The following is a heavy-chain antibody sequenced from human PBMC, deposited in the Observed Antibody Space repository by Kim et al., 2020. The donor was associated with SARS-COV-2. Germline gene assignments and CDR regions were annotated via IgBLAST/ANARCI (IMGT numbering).Heavy chain of an antibody. V-gene: IGHV3-23*01. CDR1: GFTFSSYA. Sequence: GGSLRLSCAASGFTFSSYAMSWVRQAPGKGLEWVSAISGSGGSTYYADSVQGRFTITRDNSKNTLYLQMNSLRADDTAVYYCAKDRSGRGLDYWGQGTLVTVSS. J-gene: IGHJ4*02. CDR2: ISGSGGST. CDR3: AKDRSGRGLDY. D-gene: IGHD3-10*01.